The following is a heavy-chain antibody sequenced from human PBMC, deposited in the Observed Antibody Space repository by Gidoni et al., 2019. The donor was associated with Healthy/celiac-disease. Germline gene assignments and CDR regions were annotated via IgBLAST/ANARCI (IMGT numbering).Heavy chain of an antibody. CDR1: GASISSSSYY. CDR3: ARSGAAVAATVGNY. J-gene: IGHJ4*02. CDR2: IYYSGST. Sequence: QLQLQESGPGLVKPAETLSPTCTVSGASISSSSYYWGWIRQPPGKGLEWIGSIYYSGSTYYNPSLKSRVTISVDTSKNQFSLKLSSVTAADTAVYYCARSGAAVAATVGNYWGQGTLVTVSS. V-gene: IGHV4-39*07. D-gene: IGHD6-19*01.